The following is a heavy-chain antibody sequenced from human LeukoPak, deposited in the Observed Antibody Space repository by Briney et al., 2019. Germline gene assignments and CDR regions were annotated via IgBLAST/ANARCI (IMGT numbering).Heavy chain of an antibody. J-gene: IGHJ6*02. Sequence: KAGGSLRLSCAASGFTFSSYSMNWVRQAPGKGLEWVSSISSSSSYIYYADSVKGRLTISRDNAKNSLYLQMNSLRAEDTAVYYCARDHLAAIGGPMDVWGQGTTVTVSS. CDR1: GFTFSSYS. CDR2: ISSSSSYI. CDR3: ARDHLAAIGGPMDV. D-gene: IGHD2-2*02. V-gene: IGHV3-21*01.